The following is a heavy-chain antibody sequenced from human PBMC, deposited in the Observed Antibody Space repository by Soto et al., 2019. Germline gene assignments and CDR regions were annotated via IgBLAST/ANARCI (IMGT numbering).Heavy chain of an antibody. V-gene: IGHV3-9*01. J-gene: IGHJ6*02. Sequence: EAPLVESGGGLVQPGRSLRLSCAASGFTFDDYAMHWVRQVPGKGLEWVSGSTWNGGTTGYADSVKCRFIISRDNAKNSPYLQMNRLRVEATAFYYCTKGENSNHSYDGMHVWGHGNGVTVPS. CDR1: GFTFDDYA. CDR3: TKGENSNHSYDGMHV. CDR2: STWNGGTT.